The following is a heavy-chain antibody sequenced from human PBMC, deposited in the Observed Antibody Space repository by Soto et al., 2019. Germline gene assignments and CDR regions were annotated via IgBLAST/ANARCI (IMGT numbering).Heavy chain of an antibody. CDR1: GFTFSSYA. CDR3: ASTLPKWQWLPEPGSGKGNWFDP. V-gene: IGHV3-30-3*01. CDR2: ISYDGSNK. D-gene: IGHD6-19*01. J-gene: IGHJ5*02. Sequence: GGSLRLSCAAFGFTFSSYAMHWVRQAPGKGLEWVAVISYDGSNKYYADSVKGRFTISRDNSKNTLYLQMNSLRAEDTAVYYCASTLPKWQWLPEPGSGKGNWFDPWGQGTLVTVSS.